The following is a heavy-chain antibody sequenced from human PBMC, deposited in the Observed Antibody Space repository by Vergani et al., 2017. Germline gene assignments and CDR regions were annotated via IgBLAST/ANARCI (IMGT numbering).Heavy chain of an antibody. Sequence: EVELVESGGGLVQPGGSLRLSCAASGFTFNEYWMHWARHVPGKGLVWVSGMNGDGDTISYADSVKGRFTISRDKAKNTLFLQMNSLRAEDTAVYYCARARKXRFGVVWENWFDPWGQGTLVTVSS. V-gene: IGHV3-74*01. D-gene: IGHD3-3*01. CDR2: MNGDGDTI. CDR3: ARARKXRFGVVWENWFDP. J-gene: IGHJ5*02. CDR1: GFTFNEYW.